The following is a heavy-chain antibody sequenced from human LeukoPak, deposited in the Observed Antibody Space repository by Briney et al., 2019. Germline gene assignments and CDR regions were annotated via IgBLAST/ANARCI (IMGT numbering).Heavy chain of an antibody. Sequence: PGGSLRLSCAASGFTFSSYGMHWVRQAAGKGLEWVAFIRYDGSNKYYADSVKGRFTISRDNSKNTLYLQMNSLRAEDTAVYYCAKGTLPAAPYYFDYWGQGTLVTVSS. V-gene: IGHV3-30*02. J-gene: IGHJ4*02. CDR1: GFTFSSYG. CDR3: AKGTLPAAPYYFDY. D-gene: IGHD2-2*01. CDR2: IRYDGSNK.